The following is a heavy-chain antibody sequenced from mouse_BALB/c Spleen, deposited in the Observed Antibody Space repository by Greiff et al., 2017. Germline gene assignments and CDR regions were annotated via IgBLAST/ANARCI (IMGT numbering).Heavy chain of an antibody. CDR1: GYTFTSYW. Sequence: DLVKPGASVKLSCKASGYTFTSYWINWIKQRPGQGLEWIGRIAPGSGSTYYNEMFKGKATLTVDTSSSTAYIQLSSLSSEDSAVYYCARREDGKGYAMDYWGQGTSVTVSS. CDR3: ARREDGKGYAMDY. J-gene: IGHJ4*01. CDR2: IAPGSGST. V-gene: IGHV1S41*01. D-gene: IGHD2-1*01.